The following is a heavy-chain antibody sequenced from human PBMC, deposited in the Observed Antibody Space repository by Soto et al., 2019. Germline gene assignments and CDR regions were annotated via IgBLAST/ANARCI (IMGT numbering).Heavy chain of an antibody. D-gene: IGHD3-22*01. Sequence: EVQLVESGGGLVKPGGSLRLSCAASGFTFSSYSMNWVRQAPGKGLEWVSSISSSSSYIYYADSVKGRFTISRDNAKNSLYLQMNSLRAEDTAVYYCASGSGGYYYDSSGYLYYFDYWGQGTLVTVSS. V-gene: IGHV3-21*01. J-gene: IGHJ4*02. CDR2: ISSSSSYI. CDR1: GFTFSSYS. CDR3: ASGSGGYYYDSSGYLYYFDY.